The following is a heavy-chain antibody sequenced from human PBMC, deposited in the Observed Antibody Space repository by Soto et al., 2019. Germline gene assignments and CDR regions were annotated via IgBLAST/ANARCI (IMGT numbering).Heavy chain of an antibody. J-gene: IGHJ4*02. V-gene: IGHV4-59*01. Sequence: PSGTPFLTLPVSGGSISNNYWSWIRQPPGKGLEWIGCIYYSGSTSYNPSLKSRVAMSVDTSKNQFSLKLSSVTAADTAVYFCARGGWYNDYWGQGTLVTVSS. CDR1: GGSISNNY. CDR2: IYYSGST. CDR3: ARGGWYNDY. D-gene: IGHD6-19*01.